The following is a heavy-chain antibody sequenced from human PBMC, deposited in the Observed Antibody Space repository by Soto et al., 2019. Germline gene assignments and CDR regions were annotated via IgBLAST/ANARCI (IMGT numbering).Heavy chain of an antibody. D-gene: IGHD2-15*01. CDR1: GGSISSSSYY. V-gene: IGHV4-39*07. CDR3: ARVISVVAATHNRFDP. Sequence: SETLSLTCTVSGGSISSSSYYWGWIRQPPGKGLEWIGSIYYSGSTYYNPSLKSRVTISVDTSKNQFSLKLSSVTAADTAVYYCARVISVVAATHNRFDPWGQGTLVT. CDR2: IYYSGST. J-gene: IGHJ5*01.